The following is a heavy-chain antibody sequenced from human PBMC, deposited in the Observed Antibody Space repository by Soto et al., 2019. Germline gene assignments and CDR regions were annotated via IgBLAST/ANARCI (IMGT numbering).Heavy chain of an antibody. V-gene: IGHV1-8*01. CDR2: MNPNSGNT. J-gene: IGHJ6*02. CDR3: ARGSTMYYDFWSGYLNPYYYYGMDV. CDR1: GYTFTSYD. Sequence: ASVKVYCKASGYTFTSYDINWVRQATGQGLEWMGWMNPNSGNTGYAQKFQGRVTMTRNTSISTAYMELSSLRSEDTAVYYCARGSTMYYDFWSGYLNPYYYYGMDVWGQGTTVTVSS. D-gene: IGHD3-3*01.